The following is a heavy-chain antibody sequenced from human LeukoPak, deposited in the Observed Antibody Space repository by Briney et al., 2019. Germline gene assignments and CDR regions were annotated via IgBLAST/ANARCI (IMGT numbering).Heavy chain of an antibody. CDR1: GFTFRDYT. D-gene: IGHD6-19*01. CDR2: ISKSGTYI. J-gene: IGHJ2*01. Sequence: GGSLRLSCAASGFTFRDYTMNWVRQAPGKGLEWVSAISKSGTYIKYADSVKGRFTVSRDNAKNSLFLQMNSLRVEDTAVYYCARQPPRAVDYYWYFDLWGRGTLVTVSS. CDR3: ARQPPRAVDYYWYFDL. V-gene: IGHV3-21*01.